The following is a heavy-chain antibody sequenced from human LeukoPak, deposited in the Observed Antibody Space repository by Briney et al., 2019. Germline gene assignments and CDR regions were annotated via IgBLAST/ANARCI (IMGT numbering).Heavy chain of an antibody. V-gene: IGHV3-30*18. CDR2: ILYDGSNK. D-gene: IGHD2-15*01. CDR1: GFTFSSYG. J-gene: IGHJ5*02. Sequence: GGSLRLSCAASGFTFSSYGMHWVRQAPGKGLEWVAVILYDGSNKYYADSVKGRFTISRDNSKNTLYLQMNSLRAEDTAVYYCAKVAEANYCSGGSCYGPVLDPWGQGTLVTVSS. CDR3: AKVAEANYCSGGSCYGPVLDP.